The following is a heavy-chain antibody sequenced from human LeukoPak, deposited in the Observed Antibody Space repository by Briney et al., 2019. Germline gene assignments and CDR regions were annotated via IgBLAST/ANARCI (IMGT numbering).Heavy chain of an antibody. J-gene: IGHJ3*02. CDR3: AKVASSTRSLDAFDI. Sequence: GRSLRLSCAASGFTFSNYAMSWVRQAPGKGLEWVSGISGSGGSTFYADSVKGRFTVSRDNSKNTLFLQMNSLRAEDTAVYYCAKVASSTRSLDAFDIWGQGTMVTVSS. CDR2: ISGSGGST. CDR1: GFTFSNYA. V-gene: IGHV3-23*01. D-gene: IGHD2-2*01.